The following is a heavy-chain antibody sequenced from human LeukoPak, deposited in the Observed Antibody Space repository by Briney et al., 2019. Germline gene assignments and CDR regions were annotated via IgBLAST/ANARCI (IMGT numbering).Heavy chain of an antibody. V-gene: IGHV3-15*01. D-gene: IGHD2-15*01. CDR3: TTLPYCSGGSCYPEGDY. CDR1: GSTFSNAW. J-gene: IGHJ4*02. CDR2: IKSKTDGGTT. Sequence: GGSLRLSCAASGSTFSNAWMSWVRQAPGKGLEWVGRIKSKTDGGTTDYAAPVKGRFTISRDDSKNTLYLQMSSLKTEDTAVYYCTTLPYCSGGSCYPEGDYWGQGTLVTVSS.